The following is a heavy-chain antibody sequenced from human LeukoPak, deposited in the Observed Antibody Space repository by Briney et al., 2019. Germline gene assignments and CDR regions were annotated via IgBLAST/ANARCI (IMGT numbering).Heavy chain of an antibody. CDR3: ANSYTDTWFYFDH. V-gene: IGHV3-11*04. J-gene: IGHJ4*02. CDR2: MYTGGSTI. D-gene: IGHD2-2*02. Sequence: PGGSLRLSCAASGITFNDSYMSWIRQAPGKGLEWISFMYTGGSTIYYADSVKGRFTISRDNSKNSLYLQLNSLTAEDTAFYYCANSYTDTWFYFDHWGQGTLVTVSS. CDR1: GITFNDSY.